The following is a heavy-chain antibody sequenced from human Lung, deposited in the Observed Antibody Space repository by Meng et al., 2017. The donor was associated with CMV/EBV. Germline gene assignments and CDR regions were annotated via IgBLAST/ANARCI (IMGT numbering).Heavy chain of an antibody. Sequence: SCVASGFSFSNYGLNWVRQAPGKGLEWVAVIWYDGSDKYYIDSVKGRFTISRDNSKNTLHLQMNNLRAEDTAVYYCAKDLRGFNTGSNPGGYGMDVWXQGNXVTVSS. CDR3: AKDLRGFNTGSNPGGYGMDV. D-gene: IGHD1-1*01. J-gene: IGHJ6*02. V-gene: IGHV3-33*06. CDR2: IWYDGSDK. CDR1: GFSFSNYG.